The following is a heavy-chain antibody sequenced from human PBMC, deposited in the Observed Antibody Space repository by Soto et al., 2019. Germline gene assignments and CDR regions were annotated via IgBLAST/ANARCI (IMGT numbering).Heavy chain of an antibody. J-gene: IGHJ4*02. Sequence: GASVKVSCKASGYTFTGYYMHWVRQAPGQGLEWMGWINPNSGGTNYGQKFQGRVTMTRDTSISTAYMELSRLRSDDTAVYYCARGLDYYDSSGYFTTYYFDFWGQGALVTVSS. CDR2: INPNSGGT. V-gene: IGHV1-2*02. CDR3: ARGLDYYDSSGYFTTYYFDF. D-gene: IGHD3-22*01. CDR1: GYTFTGYY.